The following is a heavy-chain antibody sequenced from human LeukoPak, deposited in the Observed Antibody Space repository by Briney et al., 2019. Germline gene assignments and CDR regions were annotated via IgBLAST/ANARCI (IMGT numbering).Heavy chain of an antibody. CDR3: ARDARYSFQL. Sequence: SGGSLRLSCAASGFTFSSYEMNWVRQVPGKGLVWVSHINGDGSSTSYADSVKGRFTISRDNAKNTVYLQMNSLRAEDTAVYYCARDARYSFQLWGQGTLVTVSS. D-gene: IGHD4-11*01. J-gene: IGHJ1*01. V-gene: IGHV3-74*01. CDR1: GFTFSSYE. CDR2: INGDGSST.